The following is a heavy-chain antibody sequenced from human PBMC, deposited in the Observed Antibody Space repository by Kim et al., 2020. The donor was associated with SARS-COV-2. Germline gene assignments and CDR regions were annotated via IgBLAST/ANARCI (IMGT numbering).Heavy chain of an antibody. CDR2: INSDGSST. V-gene: IGHV3-74*01. D-gene: IGHD5-12*01. CDR1: GFTFSSYW. Sequence: GGSLRLSCAASGFTFSSYWMHWVRQGPGKGLVWVSRINSDGSSTSYADSVKGRFTISRDNARNTVYLQMNNLRAEDTAVYYCASPVRRAWIIDHWGQGSL. J-gene: IGHJ4*02. CDR3: ASPVRRAWIIDH.